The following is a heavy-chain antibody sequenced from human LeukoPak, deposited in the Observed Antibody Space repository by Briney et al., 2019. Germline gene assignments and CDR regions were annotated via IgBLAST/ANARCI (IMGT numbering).Heavy chain of an antibody. Sequence: SETLSLTCAVYGGSFSGYYWSWIRQPPGKGLEWIGEINHSGSTNYNPSLKSRVTISVDTSKNQFSLKLSSVTAADTAVYYCARDRLWPRGGFDYWGQGTLVTVSS. D-gene: IGHD5-18*01. V-gene: IGHV4-34*01. J-gene: IGHJ4*02. CDR2: INHSGST. CDR1: GGSFSGYY. CDR3: ARDRLWPRGGFDY.